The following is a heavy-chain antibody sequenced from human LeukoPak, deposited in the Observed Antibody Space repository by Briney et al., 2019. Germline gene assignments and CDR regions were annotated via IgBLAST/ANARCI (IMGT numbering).Heavy chain of an antibody. J-gene: IGHJ5*02. CDR2: VFDSGST. V-gene: IGHV4-59*01. D-gene: IGHD2-21*02. CDR1: GASFSTNY. Sequence: PSETLSLTCSVSGASFSTNYWSWIRQPPGRGLEWIGYVFDSGSTNYNPSLKSRVTISVDTSKNQFSLKLSSVTAADTAVYYCAGGDPNWFDPWGQGTLVTVSS. CDR3: AGGDPNWFDP.